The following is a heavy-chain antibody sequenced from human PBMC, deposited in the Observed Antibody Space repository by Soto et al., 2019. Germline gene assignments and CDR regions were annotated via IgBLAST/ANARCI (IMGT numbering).Heavy chain of an antibody. Sequence: QVQLVQSGAEVKKPGASVKVSCKASGYTFTSDGISWVRQAPGQVLERMGWISAYNGNTNYAQKLKGRVTMTTDTSTSTAYMELKSLISDATAFYYCARDSWIAAANFDYWGQGTLVTVSS. V-gene: IGHV1-18*01. CDR3: ARDSWIAAANFDY. CDR2: ISAYNGNT. CDR1: GYTFTSDG. D-gene: IGHD6-13*01. J-gene: IGHJ4*02.